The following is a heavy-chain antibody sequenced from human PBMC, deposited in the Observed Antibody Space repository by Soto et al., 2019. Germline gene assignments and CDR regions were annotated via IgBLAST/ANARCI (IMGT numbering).Heavy chain of an antibody. CDR1: GVSFSLDD. V-gene: IGHV3-23*01. CDR3: AKDYKVDADPSSVILFDQ. J-gene: IGHJ4*02. CDR2: ISASGYTE. D-gene: IGHD2-8*01. Sequence: GSLRLSCEVAGVSFSLDDMSWVRQAPGKGLEWIAYISASGYTENYSDSVKGRFTISRDNSKNTVYLQMSSLRVEDTAIYYCAKDYKVDADPSSVILFDQWGQGALVTVSS.